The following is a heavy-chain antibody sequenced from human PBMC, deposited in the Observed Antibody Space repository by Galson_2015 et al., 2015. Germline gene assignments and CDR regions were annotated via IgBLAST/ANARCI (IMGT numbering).Heavy chain of an antibody. CDR2: SSGGGDTI. Sequence: SLRLSCAASGFTFSSFDMNWVRQAPDKGLEWISYSSGGGDTIYYADSVKGRFTISRDNAKNSLYLQMNSLRADDTATYYCARGSRQIFDLWGRGTLVTVSS. D-gene: IGHD2-15*01. CDR3: ARGSRQIFDL. V-gene: IGHV3-48*03. CDR1: GFTFSSFD. J-gene: IGHJ2*01.